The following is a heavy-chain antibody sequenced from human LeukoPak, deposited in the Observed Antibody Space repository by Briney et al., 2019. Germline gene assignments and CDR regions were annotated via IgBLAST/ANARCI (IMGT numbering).Heavy chain of an antibody. CDR2: IYYSGST. D-gene: IGHD5-12*01. CDR3: ARQAWLLDY. J-gene: IGHJ4*01. CDR1: GGSLNNYY. V-gene: IGHV4-59*08. Sequence: SETLSLTCTVSGGSLNNYYWTWIRQPPGRGLEWIGHIYYSGSTYYNPSLKSRVTISVDTSKNQFTLKLSSVTAADTAVYYCARQAWLLDYWGPEPWSPSP.